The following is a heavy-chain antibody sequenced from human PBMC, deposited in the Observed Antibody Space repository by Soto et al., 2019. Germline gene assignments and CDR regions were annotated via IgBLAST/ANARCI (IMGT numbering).Heavy chain of an antibody. J-gene: IGHJ4*02. CDR1: GYTFTTYL. Sequence: QVQLVQSGAEVKKPGASVKVSCKASGYTFTTYLITWVRQAPGKGLVWRGWISGSNGNTNYAQRLQGRVTMTTDTSTSTAYLEMRSLTSDDTAVYYCARAYSSSSRYFDFWGQGDLVTVSS. CDR2: ISGSNGNT. CDR3: ARAYSSSSRYFDF. V-gene: IGHV1-18*01. D-gene: IGHD6-6*01.